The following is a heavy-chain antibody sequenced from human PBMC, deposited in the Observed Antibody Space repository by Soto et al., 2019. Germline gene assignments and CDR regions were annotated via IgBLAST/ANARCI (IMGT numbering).Heavy chain of an antibody. V-gene: IGHV3-23*01. Sequence: EVQLLESGGALVQPGGSLRLSCASSGFVFYSYAMTWVRQAPGKGLEWVSSLTGSGGSTYYAESVKGRFTISRDNSKNTLYLQMHSLRAEDTALYYCATGGLGDAGLDSWGQGTLVTVSS. J-gene: IGHJ4*02. CDR2: LTGSGGST. D-gene: IGHD3-9*01. CDR3: ATGGLGDAGLDS. CDR1: GFVFYSYA.